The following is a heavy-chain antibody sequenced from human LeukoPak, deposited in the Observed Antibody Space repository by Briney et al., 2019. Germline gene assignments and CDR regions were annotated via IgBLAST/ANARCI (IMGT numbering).Heavy chain of an antibody. CDR2: IYYSGST. D-gene: IGHD1-1*01. CDR1: GGSISSGGYY. Sequence: SETLSLTCTVSGGSISSGGYYWSWIRQPPGKGREWIGYIYYSGSTNYNPSLKSRVTISVDTSKNQFSLKLSSVTAADTAVYYCARDSERSHAFDIWGQGTMVTVSS. J-gene: IGHJ3*02. V-gene: IGHV4-61*08. CDR3: ARDSERSHAFDI.